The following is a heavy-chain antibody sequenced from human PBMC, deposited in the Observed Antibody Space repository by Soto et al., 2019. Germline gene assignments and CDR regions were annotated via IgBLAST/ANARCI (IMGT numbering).Heavy chain of an antibody. CDR3: ATHPPYGPLDH. Sequence: SETHSHTCTVSGGSIISSSNHWGWIRKPPGKGLEWIGNIYYSENTYYNPSLKSRVTISVDTSKNQFSLRLTSVTAADTAVYYCATHPPYGPLDHWGQGTLVTVSS. V-gene: IGHV4-39*01. D-gene: IGHD4-17*01. CDR1: GGSIISSSNH. CDR2: IYYSENT. J-gene: IGHJ4*02.